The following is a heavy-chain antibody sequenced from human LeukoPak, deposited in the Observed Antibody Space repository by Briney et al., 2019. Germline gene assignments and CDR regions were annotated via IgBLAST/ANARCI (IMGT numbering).Heavy chain of an antibody. J-gene: IGHJ4*02. D-gene: IGHD6-13*01. Sequence: GGSLRLSCAASGFTFSDYYLSWIRQAPGKGLEWVSNIDSSSSYTNYADSVKGRFTISRDNAKNSLYLQMNSLRAEDTGVYYCASGRYSSTWYYWGQGILVTVSS. V-gene: IGHV3-11*03. CDR1: GFTFSDYY. CDR3: ASGRYSSTWYY. CDR2: IDSSSSYT.